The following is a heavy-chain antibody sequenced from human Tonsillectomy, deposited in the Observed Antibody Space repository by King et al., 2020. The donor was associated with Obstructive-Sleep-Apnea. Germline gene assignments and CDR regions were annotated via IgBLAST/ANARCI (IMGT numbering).Heavy chain of an antibody. CDR2: VNHGGST. CDR1: GGSFSGYY. Sequence: VQLQQWGAGLLKPSETLSLTCAVYGGSFSGYYWTWIRQPPGKGLEWIGEVNHGGSTNYNPSLKSRVTISVDTSKNQFSLKVSSVTAAATAVYYCARGEVGAATNYYYYDLDVWGQGTTVTVSS. V-gene: IGHV4-34*01. CDR3: ARGEVGAATNYYYYDLDV. D-gene: IGHD1-26*01. J-gene: IGHJ6*02.